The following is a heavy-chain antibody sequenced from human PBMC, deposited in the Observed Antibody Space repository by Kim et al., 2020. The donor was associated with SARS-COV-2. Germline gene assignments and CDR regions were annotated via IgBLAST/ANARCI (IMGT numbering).Heavy chain of an antibody. Sequence: RVTISVDTSKNQFSLKLSSVTAADTAVYYCARVDYDYVWGSYRQAYYFDYWGQGTLVTVSS. D-gene: IGHD3-16*02. CDR3: ARVDYDYVWGSYRQAYYFDY. J-gene: IGHJ4*02. V-gene: IGHV4-59*01.